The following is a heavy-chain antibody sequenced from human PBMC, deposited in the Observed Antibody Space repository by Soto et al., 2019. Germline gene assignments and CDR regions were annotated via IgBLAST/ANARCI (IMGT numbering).Heavy chain of an antibody. Sequence: GGSLRLSCAASGFTFSSYSMNWVRQAPGKGLEWVSSISSSSSYIYYADSVKGRFTISRDNAKNSLYLQMNSLRAEDTAVYYCARAGIYSGSYPGAFDIWGQGTMVTVSS. CDR3: ARAGIYSGSYPGAFDI. CDR2: ISSSSSYI. J-gene: IGHJ3*02. D-gene: IGHD1-26*01. CDR1: GFTFSSYS. V-gene: IGHV3-21*01.